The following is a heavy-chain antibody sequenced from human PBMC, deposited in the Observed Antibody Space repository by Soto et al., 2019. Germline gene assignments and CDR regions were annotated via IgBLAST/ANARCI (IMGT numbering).Heavy chain of an antibody. CDR2: IYYSGST. CDR3: ARLGAAAGSNWFDP. V-gene: IGHV4-39*01. D-gene: IGHD6-13*01. Sequence: TVSGGSISSSSYYWGWIRQPPGKGLEWIGSIYYSGSTYYNPSLKSRVTISVDTSKNQFSLKLSSVTAADTAVYYCARLGAAAGSNWFDPWGQGTLVTVSS. J-gene: IGHJ5*02. CDR1: GGSISSSSYY.